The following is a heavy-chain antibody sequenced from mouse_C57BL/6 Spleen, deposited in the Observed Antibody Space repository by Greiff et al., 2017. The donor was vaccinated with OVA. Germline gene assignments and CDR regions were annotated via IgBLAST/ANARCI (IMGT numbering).Heavy chain of an antibody. D-gene: IGHD1-1*01. CDR2: ISSGGDYI. Sequence: EVQRVESGEGLVKPGGSLKLSCAASGFTFSSYAMSWVRQTPEKRLEWVAYISSGGDYIYYADTVKGRFTISRDNARNTLYLQMSSLKSEDTAMYYWTRDRDYCGSSDGYFDVWGTGTTVTVSS. J-gene: IGHJ1*03. CDR1: GFTFSSYA. V-gene: IGHV5-9-1*02. CDR3: TRDRDYCGSSDGYFDV.